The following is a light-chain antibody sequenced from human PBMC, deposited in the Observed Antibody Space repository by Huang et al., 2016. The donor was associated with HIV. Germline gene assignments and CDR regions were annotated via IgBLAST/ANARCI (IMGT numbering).Light chain of an antibody. CDR3: QQRSNWPLT. CDR2: EAS. V-gene: IGKV3-11*01. J-gene: IGKJ4*01. Sequence: EIVLTQSPAPLSLSPGERATLSCRASQSVSSYLAWYQQKPGQAPRLLIYEASNRATGIPARFSGSGSGTDFTLTISSLEPEDFSVYYCQQRSNWPLTFGGGTKVEIK. CDR1: QSVSSY.